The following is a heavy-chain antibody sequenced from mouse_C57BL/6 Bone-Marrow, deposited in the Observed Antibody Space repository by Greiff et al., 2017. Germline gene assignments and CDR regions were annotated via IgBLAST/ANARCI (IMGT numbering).Heavy chain of an antibody. CDR1: GYAFTNYL. CDR3: ARDSSDFAY. CDR2: INPGSGGT. Sequence: VQLQQSGAELVRPGTSVKVSCKASGYAFTNYLIEWVKQRPGQGLEWIGVINPGSGGTNYNEKFKGKATLTADKSSSTAYMQLSSLTSEDSAVYFCARDSSDFAYWGQGTLVTVSA. V-gene: IGHV1-54*01. D-gene: IGHD3-2*02. J-gene: IGHJ3*01.